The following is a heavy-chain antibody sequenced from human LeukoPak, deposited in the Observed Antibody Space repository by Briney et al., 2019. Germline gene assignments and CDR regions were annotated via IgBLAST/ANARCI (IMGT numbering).Heavy chain of an antibody. CDR1: GGSVSSGISY. D-gene: IGHD6-13*01. Sequence: SSQTLSLTCTVSGGSVSSGISYWNWIRQPAGKGLEWIGRIYTSGSTNYNPSLKSRVTMSVDTSKNQFSLKLSSVTAADTAVYYCARDTDSSSWYPKAAFDIWGQGTMVTVSS. V-gene: IGHV4-61*02. CDR2: IYTSGST. J-gene: IGHJ3*02. CDR3: ARDTDSSSWYPKAAFDI.